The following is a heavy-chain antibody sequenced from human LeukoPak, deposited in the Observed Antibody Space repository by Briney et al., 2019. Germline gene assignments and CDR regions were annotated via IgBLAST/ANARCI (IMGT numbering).Heavy chain of an antibody. J-gene: IGHJ4*02. D-gene: IGHD1-26*01. CDR1: GFTFSSCS. CDR2: ISSSSSYI. Sequence: GGSLRLSCAASGFTFSSCSMNWVRQAPGKGLEWVSSISSSSSYIYYADSVKGRFTISRDNAKNSLYLQMNSLRAEDTAVYYCAKVGATTPFDYWGQGTLVTVSS. CDR3: AKVGATTPFDY. V-gene: IGHV3-21*01.